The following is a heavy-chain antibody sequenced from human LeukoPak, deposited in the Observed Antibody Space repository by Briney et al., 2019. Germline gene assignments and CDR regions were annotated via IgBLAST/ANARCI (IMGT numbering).Heavy chain of an antibody. CDR1: GFTFSIYG. D-gene: IGHD2-15*01. J-gene: IGHJ4*02. CDR3: AREGCSGGSCYFDY. Sequence: PGGSLRLFCTASGFTFSIYGMNWVRQAPGKGLEWVSSISSNNSYIYYADSVKGRFTISRDNAKNSLYLQMNSLRAEDTAVYYCAREGCSGGSCYFDYWGQGTLVTVSS. CDR2: ISSNNSYI. V-gene: IGHV3-21*01.